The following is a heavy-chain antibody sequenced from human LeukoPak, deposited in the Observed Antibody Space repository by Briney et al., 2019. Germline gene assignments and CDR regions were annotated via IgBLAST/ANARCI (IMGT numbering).Heavy chain of an antibody. CDR3: ARDDDYVWGSYTYYFDY. CDR2: INWNGGST. V-gene: IGHV3-20*04. J-gene: IGHJ4*02. CDR1: GFTFDDYG. Sequence: GGSLRLSCAASGFTFDDYGMSWVRQAPGKGLEWVSGINWNGGSTGYADSVKGRFTISRDNAKNSLYLQMNSLRDEDTAVYYCARDDDYVWGSYTYYFDYWGQGTLVTVSS. D-gene: IGHD3-16*01.